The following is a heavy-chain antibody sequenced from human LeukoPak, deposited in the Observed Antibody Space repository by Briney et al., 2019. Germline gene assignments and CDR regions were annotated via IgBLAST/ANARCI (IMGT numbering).Heavy chain of an antibody. CDR3: ARARFLEWLFPLDY. CDR2: IIPIFGTA. Sequence: GASVKVSCKASGGTFSSYAISWVRQAPGQGLEWMGGIIPIFGTANYAQKFQGRVTITADESTSTAYMELSSLRSEDTAVHYCARARFLEWLFPLDYWGQGTLVTVSS. D-gene: IGHD3-3*01. J-gene: IGHJ4*02. V-gene: IGHV1-69*13. CDR1: GGTFSSYA.